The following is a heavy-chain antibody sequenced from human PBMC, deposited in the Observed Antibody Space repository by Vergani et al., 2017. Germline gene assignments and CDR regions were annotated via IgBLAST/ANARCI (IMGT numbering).Heavy chain of an antibody. V-gene: IGHV1-46*01. CDR2: ISPDGFST. CDR3: ARSNYYDSSGNGAFDI. D-gene: IGHD3-22*01. CDR1: GYTFTAYY. J-gene: IGHJ3*02. Sequence: QVQLVQSGAEVGKPGASVKISCKASGYTFTAYYIHWVRQAPEQGLEWVGVISPDGFSTFYAQKFQGRVTITRDTSTSTVYVEVTSLRSDDTAVYYCARSNYYDSSGNGAFDIWGQGTMVTVSS.